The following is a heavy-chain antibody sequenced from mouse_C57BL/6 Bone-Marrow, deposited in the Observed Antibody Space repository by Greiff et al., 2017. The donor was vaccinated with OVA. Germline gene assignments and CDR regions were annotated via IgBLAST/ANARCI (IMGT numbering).Heavy chain of an antibody. J-gene: IGHJ2*01. V-gene: IGHV1-15*01. Sequence: VQLQQSGAELVRPGASVTLSCKASGYTFTDYEMHWVKQTPVHGLEWIGAIDPETGGTAYNQKFKGKAILTADKSSSTAYMELRSLTSEDSAVYDCTRWGGGDYFDYWGQGTTLTVSS. CDR3: TRWGGGDYFDY. CDR2: IDPETGGT. CDR1: GYTFTDYE.